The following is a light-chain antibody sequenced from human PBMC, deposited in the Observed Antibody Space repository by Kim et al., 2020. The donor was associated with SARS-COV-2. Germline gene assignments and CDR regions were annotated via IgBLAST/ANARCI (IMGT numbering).Light chain of an antibody. Sequence: ASVGDRVTFPCRASQDIRNDLGWYQQNPGRAPKRLIYGASSLQSGVPSRFSGSGSGTEFPLTISSLQPEDFATYFCLQHNTYPITFGQGTRLEIK. V-gene: IGKV1-17*01. J-gene: IGKJ5*01. CDR3: LQHNTYPIT. CDR1: QDIRND. CDR2: GAS.